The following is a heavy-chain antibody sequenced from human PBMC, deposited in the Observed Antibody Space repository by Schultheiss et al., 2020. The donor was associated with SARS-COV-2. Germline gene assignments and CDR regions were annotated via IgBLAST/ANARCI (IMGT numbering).Heavy chain of an antibody. CDR1: GFTFSSYG. D-gene: IGHD3-10*01. Sequence: GGSLRLSCAASGFTFSSYGMHWVRQAPGKGLEWVSYISSSSSTIYYADSVKGRFTISRDNAKNSLYLQMNSLRAEDTAVYYCARESGGFDPWGQGTLVTVSS. J-gene: IGHJ5*02. V-gene: IGHV3-48*04. CDR3: ARESGGFDP. CDR2: ISSSSSTI.